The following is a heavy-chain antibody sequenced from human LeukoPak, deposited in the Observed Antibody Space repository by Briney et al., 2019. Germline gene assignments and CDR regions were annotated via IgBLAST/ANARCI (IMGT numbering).Heavy chain of an antibody. J-gene: IGHJ4*02. CDR1: GYTFTDYY. CDR2: VDPEDGET. Sequence: GATVKISCKVSGYTFTDYYMQWGLQAPGKELVWMGLVDPEDGETIYAEKFQGRVTITADTSTDTAYMELSSLRSEDTTVYYCATDDYSGLLDYWGQGTLVTVSS. V-gene: IGHV1-69-2*01. D-gene: IGHD4-11*01. CDR3: ATDDYSGLLDY.